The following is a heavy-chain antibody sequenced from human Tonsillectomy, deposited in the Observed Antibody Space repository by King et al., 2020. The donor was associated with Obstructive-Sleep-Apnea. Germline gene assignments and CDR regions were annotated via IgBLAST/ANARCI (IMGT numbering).Heavy chain of an antibody. D-gene: IGHD3-10*01. J-gene: IGHJ4*02. CDR3: AKSIITMIRGVIIEGYYFEY. V-gene: IGHV3-23*04. Sequence: VQLVESGGGLVQPGGSLRLSCAVSGFTFSSYAMSWVRQAPGKGLEWVSGVSGSGDSTHYADSVKGRSTISRDNSKNTLYLQMNSLRAEDTAVYYCAKSIITMIRGVIIEGYYFEYWGQGTLVTVSS. CDR2: VSGSGDST. CDR1: GFTFSSYA.